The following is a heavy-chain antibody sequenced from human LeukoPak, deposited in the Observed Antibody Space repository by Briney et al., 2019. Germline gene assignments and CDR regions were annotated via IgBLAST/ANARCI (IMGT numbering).Heavy chain of an antibody. CDR2: IYYSGST. D-gene: IGHD6-19*01. V-gene: IGHV4-34*01. CDR1: GGSFSGYY. J-gene: IGHJ5*02. Sequence: SETLSLTCAVYGGSFSGYYWSWIRQPPGKGLEWIGSIYYSGSTYYNPSLKSRVTISVDTSKNQFSLKLSSVTAADTAVYYCARVPKQWLSPNGFDPWGQGTLVTVSS. CDR3: ARVPKQWLSPNGFDP.